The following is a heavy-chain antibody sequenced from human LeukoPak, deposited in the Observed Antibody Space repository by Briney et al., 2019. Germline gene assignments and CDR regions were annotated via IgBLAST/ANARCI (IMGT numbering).Heavy chain of an antibody. CDR2: ISSSSSYI. V-gene: IGHV3-21*01. J-gene: IGHJ6*03. CDR1: GFTFSSYS. Sequence: GGSLRLSCAASGFTFSSYSMNWVRQAPGKGLEWVSSISSSSSYIYYADSVKGRFTISRDNAKNSLYLQMNSLRAEDTAVYYCARGGEYSSTWRYYYYMDVWGKGTTVTISS. D-gene: IGHD6-13*01. CDR3: ARGGEYSSTWRYYYYMDV.